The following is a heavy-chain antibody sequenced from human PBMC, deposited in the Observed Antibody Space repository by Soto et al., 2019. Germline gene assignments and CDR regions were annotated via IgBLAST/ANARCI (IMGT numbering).Heavy chain of an antibody. Sequence: HPGGSLRLSCAASGFTFSTFWMSWVRQAPGKGLEWVSVIYSGGSTYYADSVKGRFTISRDNSKNTLYLQMNSLRAEDTAVYYCARDFHGGGFDIWGQGTMVTVSS. CDR1: GFTFSTFW. CDR2: IYSGGST. J-gene: IGHJ3*02. D-gene: IGHD2-15*01. CDR3: ARDFHGGGFDI. V-gene: IGHV3-53*01.